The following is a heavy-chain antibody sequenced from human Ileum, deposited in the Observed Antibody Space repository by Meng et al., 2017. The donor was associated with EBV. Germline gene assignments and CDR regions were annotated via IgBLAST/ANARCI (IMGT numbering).Heavy chain of an antibody. D-gene: IGHD2-21*02. Sequence: QVHLVESGGGLVKPGGSLRLSGAASGFTLSDHYMSGIRQAAGKGLEWVSHADSVKGRFTISRDNSKNTMYLQMNSLTTEDTAVYYCARRWTEDTVVVTGNWFDPWGQGTLVTVSS. CDR1: GFTLSDHY. CDR3: ARRWTEDTVVVTGNWFDP. V-gene: IGHV3-11*04. J-gene: IGHJ5*02.